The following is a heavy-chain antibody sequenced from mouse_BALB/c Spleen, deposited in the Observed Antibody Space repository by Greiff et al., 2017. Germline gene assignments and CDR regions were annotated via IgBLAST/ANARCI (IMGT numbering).Heavy chain of an antibody. V-gene: IGHV14-1*02. CDR1: GFNIKDYY. J-gene: IGHJ4*01. CDR2: IDPENGNT. CDR3: ARRDYGAMDY. Sequence: EVQQQSGAELVRPGALVKLSCKASGFNIKDYYMHWVKQRPEQGLEWIGWIDPENGNTIYDPKFQGKASITADTSSNTAYLQLSSLTSEDTAVYYCARRDYGAMDYWGQGTSVTVSS.